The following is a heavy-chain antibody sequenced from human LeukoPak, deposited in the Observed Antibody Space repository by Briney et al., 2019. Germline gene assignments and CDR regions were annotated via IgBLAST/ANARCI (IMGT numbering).Heavy chain of an antibody. J-gene: IGHJ1*01. V-gene: IGHV4-38-2*02. D-gene: IGHD6-13*01. Sequence: SETLSLTCTVSGYSISSGYYWGWIRQPPGKGLEWIGSIYHSGSTYYNPSLESRVTISVDTSKNQFSLKLSSVTAADTAVYYCARVQYAAGTYFQHWGQGTLVTVSS. CDR1: GYSISSGYY. CDR2: IYHSGST. CDR3: ARVQYAAGTYFQH.